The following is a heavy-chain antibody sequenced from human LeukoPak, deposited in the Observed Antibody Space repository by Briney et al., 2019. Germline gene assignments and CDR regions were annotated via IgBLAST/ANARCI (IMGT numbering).Heavy chain of an antibody. CDR2: ISAYNGNT. D-gene: IGHD4-17*01. CDR3: ARDNPHDYGDSSWGTNYYYYGMDV. CDR1: GYTFTSYG. Sequence: ASVKVSCKASGYTFTSYGISWVRQAPGQGLEWMGWISAYNGNTNYAQKLQGRVTMTTDTSTSTAYMELRSLRSDDTAVYYCARDNPHDYGDSSWGTNYYYYGMDVWGQGTTVTVSS. V-gene: IGHV1-18*01. J-gene: IGHJ6*02.